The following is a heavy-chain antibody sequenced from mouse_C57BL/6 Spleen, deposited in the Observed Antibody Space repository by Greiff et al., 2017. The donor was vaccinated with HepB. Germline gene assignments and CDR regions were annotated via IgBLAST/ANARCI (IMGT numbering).Heavy chain of an antibody. J-gene: IGHJ2*01. CDR1: GYSITSGYG. V-gene: IGHV3-2*02. CDR3: ARTARIKY. CDR2: ISYSGST. D-gene: IGHD1-2*01. Sequence: VQLKESGPGLVKPSQSLSLTCTVTGYSITSGYGWNWIRQFPGNKLEWMGYISYSGSTNYNPSLKRRISITRDTSKNQFFLQLNSVTPEDTATYYCARTARIKYWGQGTTLTVSS.